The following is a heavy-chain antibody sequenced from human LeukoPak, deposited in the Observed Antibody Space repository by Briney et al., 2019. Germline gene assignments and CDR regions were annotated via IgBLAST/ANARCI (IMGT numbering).Heavy chain of an antibody. CDR3: ANVRYCSSTSCPDY. V-gene: IGHV3-23*01. D-gene: IGHD2-2*01. Sequence: GGSLRLSCAASGFTFSSYAMSWVRQAPGKGLEWVSAISGSGGSTYYAASVKGRFTISRDNSKNTLYLQMNSLRAEDTAVYYCANVRYCSSTSCPDYWGQGTLVTVSS. CDR2: ISGSGGST. CDR1: GFTFSSYA. J-gene: IGHJ4*02.